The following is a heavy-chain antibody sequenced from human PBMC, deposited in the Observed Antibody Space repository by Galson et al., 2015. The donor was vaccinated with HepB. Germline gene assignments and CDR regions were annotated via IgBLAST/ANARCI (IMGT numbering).Heavy chain of an antibody. D-gene: IGHD4-17*01. CDR1: GFTFSDYY. Sequence: SLRLSCAASGFTFSDYYMSWIRQAPGKGLEWVSYISSSSSYTNYADSVKGRFTISRDNAKNSLYLQMNSLRAEDTAVYYCARAPDGDYVFDYWGQGTLVTVSS. J-gene: IGHJ4*02. CDR3: ARAPDGDYVFDY. CDR2: ISSSSSYT. V-gene: IGHV3-11*06.